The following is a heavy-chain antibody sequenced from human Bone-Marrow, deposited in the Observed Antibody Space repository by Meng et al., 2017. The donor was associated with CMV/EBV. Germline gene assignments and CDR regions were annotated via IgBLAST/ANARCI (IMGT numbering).Heavy chain of an antibody. CDR1: GYSFTSYW. D-gene: IGHD2-2*01. Sequence: GGSLRLSCKGSGYSFTSYWIGWVRQMPGKGLEWMGIIYPGDSDTRYSPSVQGQVTSSADKSISTAYLQWSSLKASDTAMYYCARLTVVVPAAISWFDPWGQGTLVTVSS. V-gene: IGHV5-51*01. CDR2: IYPGDSDT. J-gene: IGHJ5*02. CDR3: ARLTVVVPAAISWFDP.